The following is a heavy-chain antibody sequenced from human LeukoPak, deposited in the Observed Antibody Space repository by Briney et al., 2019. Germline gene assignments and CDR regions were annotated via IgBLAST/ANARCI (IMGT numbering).Heavy chain of an antibody. CDR3: ARYGYGDPLFDH. V-gene: IGHV4-59*08. CDR1: GGSISSYY. CDR2: IYYSGST. D-gene: IGHD4-17*01. J-gene: IGHJ4*02. Sequence: PSETLSLTCTVSGGSISSYYWSWIRQPPGKGLEWIGYIYYSGSTNYNPSLKSRVTISVDTSKNQFSLKLRYVTAADTAVYYCARYGYGDPLFDHWGQGTLVTVSS.